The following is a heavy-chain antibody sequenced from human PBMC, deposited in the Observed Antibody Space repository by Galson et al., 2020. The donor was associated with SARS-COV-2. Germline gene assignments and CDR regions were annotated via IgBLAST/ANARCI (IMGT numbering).Heavy chain of an antibody. V-gene: IGHV3-30*18. D-gene: IGHD3-3*01. CDR3: AKDLTYYDFWSGYLTAPGGAPYYYYYGMDV. Sequence: GGSLRLSCAASGFTFSSYGMHWVRQAPGKGLEWVAVISYDGSNKYYADSVKGRFTISRDNSKNTLYLQMNSLRAEDTAVYYCAKDLTYYDFWSGYLTAPGGAPYYYYYGMDVWGQGTTVTVSS. CDR1: GFTFSSYG. CDR2: ISYDGSNK. J-gene: IGHJ6*02.